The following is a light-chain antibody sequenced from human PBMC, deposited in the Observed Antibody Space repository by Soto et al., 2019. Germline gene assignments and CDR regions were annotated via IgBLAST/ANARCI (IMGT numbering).Light chain of an antibody. CDR1: QVIYSW. J-gene: IGKJ1*01. CDR2: EAS. Sequence: IQLTQSPSAVAASAVNRGTSTFLASQVIYSWIAWYQQKPGKAPKLLIYEASSLEKGVPARFGGSGSGTEFTLTISSLQPDDFATYYCQQYNVYSWKFGQGTKVDIK. V-gene: IGKV1-5*03. CDR3: QQYNVYSWK.